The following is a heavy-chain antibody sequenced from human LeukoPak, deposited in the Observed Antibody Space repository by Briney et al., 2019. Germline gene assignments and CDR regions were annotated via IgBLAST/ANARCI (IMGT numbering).Heavy chain of an antibody. CDR1: GGSFSSYY. CDR2: VYYSGST. V-gene: IGHV4-59*08. D-gene: IGHD2-15*01. J-gene: IGHJ2*01. Sequence: PSETLSLTCTVSGGSFSSYYWNWIRQPPGEGPEWIGFVYYSGSTNYNPSLKSRVTISVDTSKNQFSLKLSSVTAADTAVYYCARQSCSGGSCYPRPYWYFDLWGRGTLVTVSS. CDR3: ARQSCSGGSCYPRPYWYFDL.